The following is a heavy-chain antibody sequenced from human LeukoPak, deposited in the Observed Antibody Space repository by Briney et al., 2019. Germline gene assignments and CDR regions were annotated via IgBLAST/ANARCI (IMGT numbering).Heavy chain of an antibody. J-gene: IGHJ5*02. D-gene: IGHD3-10*01. CDR3: ARQGWFGELLNWFDP. CDR1: GYTFTSYD. Sequence: EASVKVSCKASGYTFTSYDINWVRQATGQGLEWMGWMNPNSGNTGYAQKFQGRVTITRDTSARTAYMELSSLRSEDTAVYYCARQGWFGELLNWFDPWGQGTLVTVSS. V-gene: IGHV1-8*01. CDR2: MNPNSGNT.